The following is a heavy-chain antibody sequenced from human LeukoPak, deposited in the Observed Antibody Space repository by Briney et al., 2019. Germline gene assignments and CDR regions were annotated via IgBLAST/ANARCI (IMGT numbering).Heavy chain of an antibody. CDR3: TRHDRGIGIGDTAMVSPTSDY. CDR1: GFTFSNAW. D-gene: IGHD5-18*01. CDR2: IKSKTDDGTT. Sequence: GGSLRLSCAASGFTFSNAWMSWVRQAPGKGLEWVGRIKSKTDDGTTDYAAPVKGRFTISRDDSKNTAYLQMNSLKTEDTAVYYCTRHDRGIGIGDTAMVSPTSDYWGQGTLVTVSS. J-gene: IGHJ4*02. V-gene: IGHV3-15*01.